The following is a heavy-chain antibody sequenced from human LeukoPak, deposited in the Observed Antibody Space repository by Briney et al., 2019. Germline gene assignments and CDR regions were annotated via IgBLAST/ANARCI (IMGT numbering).Heavy chain of an antibody. D-gene: IGHD6-6*01. V-gene: IGHV5-51*01. J-gene: IGHJ5*02. Sequence: GESLKISCKGSGYSFTIYWIGWVRQMPAKGLEWMGIIYPGDSDPRYSPSFQGQVTISADKSISTAYLQWSSLKASDTAMYYCASSSSSFIPLDPWGQGTLVTVSS. CDR3: ASSSSSFIPLDP. CDR2: IYPGDSDP. CDR1: GYSFTIYW.